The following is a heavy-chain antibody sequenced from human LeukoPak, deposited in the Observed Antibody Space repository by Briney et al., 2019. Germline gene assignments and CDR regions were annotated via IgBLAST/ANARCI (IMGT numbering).Heavy chain of an antibody. CDR3: AKGVGGSSWYNWFDP. CDR1: GVTFSSYA. Sequence: GGSLRLSCAASGVTFSSYAMSWGRQAPGKGLEWVSAISGSGVSTYYADSVKGRFTISRDNSKHTPYLQKNSLRAEDTAVYYCAKGVGGSSWYNWFDPWGQGTLVTVSS. V-gene: IGHV3-23*01. J-gene: IGHJ5*02. CDR2: ISGSGVST. D-gene: IGHD6-13*01.